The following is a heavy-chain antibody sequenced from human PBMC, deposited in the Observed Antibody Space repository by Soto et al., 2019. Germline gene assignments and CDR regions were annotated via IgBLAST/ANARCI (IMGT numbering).Heavy chain of an antibody. J-gene: IGHJ6*02. CDR1: GGSISSGGYY. CDR3: ASQYSSYYYYGMDV. CDR2: IYYSGST. D-gene: IGHD6-6*01. V-gene: IGHV4-31*03. Sequence: KPSETLSLTCTVSGGSISSGGYYWSWIRQHPGKGLEWIGYIYYSGSTYYNPSLKSRVTISVDTSKNQFSLKLSSVTAADTAVYYCASQYSSYYYYGMDVWGQGTTVTVS.